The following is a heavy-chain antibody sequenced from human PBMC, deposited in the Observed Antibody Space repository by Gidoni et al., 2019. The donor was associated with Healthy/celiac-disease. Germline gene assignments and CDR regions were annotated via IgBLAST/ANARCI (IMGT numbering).Heavy chain of an antibody. V-gene: IGHV4-39*01. CDR3: ARHRYSSSWYWFDP. Sequence: QLQLQESGPGLVKPSETLSITCTVSGGSISSSSYYWGWNRQPPGKGLEWIGSIYYNGSTYYNPSLKSRVTISVDTSKNQFSLKLSSVTAADTAVYYCARHRYSSSWYWFDPWGQGTLVTVSS. D-gene: IGHD6-13*01. CDR1: GGSISSSSYY. CDR2: IYYNGST. J-gene: IGHJ5*02.